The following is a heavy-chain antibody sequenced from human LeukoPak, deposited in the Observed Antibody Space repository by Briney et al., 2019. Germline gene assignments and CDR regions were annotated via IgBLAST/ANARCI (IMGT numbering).Heavy chain of an antibody. CDR1: GFTFSSYS. V-gene: IGHV3-21*01. CDR3: ARDLAYCSSTSCYAYWFDP. D-gene: IGHD2-2*01. J-gene: IGHJ5*02. CDR2: ISSSSSYI. Sequence: GGSLRLSCAASGFTFSSYSMNWVRQAPGKGLEWVSSISSSSSYIYYADSVKGRLTISRDNAKNSLYLQMNSLRAEDTAVYYCARDLAYCSSTSCYAYWFDPWGQGTLVTVSS.